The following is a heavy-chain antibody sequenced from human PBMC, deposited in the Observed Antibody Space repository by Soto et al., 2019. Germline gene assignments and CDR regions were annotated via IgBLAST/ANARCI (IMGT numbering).Heavy chain of an antibody. J-gene: IGHJ5*02. Sequence: SETLSLTCTVSGGSISSGDYYWSWIRQPPGKGLEWIGYIYYSGSTYYNPSLKSRVTISVDTSKNQFSLKLSSLTAADTAVYYCARDSYYGSGSYDGWFDPWGQGTLVTVSS. CDR1: GGSISSGDYY. D-gene: IGHD3-10*01. V-gene: IGHV4-30-4*01. CDR3: ARDSYYGSGSYDGWFDP. CDR2: IYYSGST.